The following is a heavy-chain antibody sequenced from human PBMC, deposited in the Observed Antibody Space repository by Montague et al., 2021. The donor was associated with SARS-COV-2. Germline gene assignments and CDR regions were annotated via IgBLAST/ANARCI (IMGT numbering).Heavy chain of an antibody. Sequence: CAISGDSVSGNGLAWTWIRQSPSSDLEYLGRTYYTSRWHNDQAPSVKGRLTVNPDTSKNQFSLHLNSVTPEDTAVYYCARDGDGWEVPFDFWSQGTLVTVSS. CDR1: GDSVSGNGLA. CDR3: ARDGDGWEVPFDF. V-gene: IGHV6-1*01. CDR2: TYYTSRWHN. J-gene: IGHJ4*01. D-gene: IGHD1-26*01.